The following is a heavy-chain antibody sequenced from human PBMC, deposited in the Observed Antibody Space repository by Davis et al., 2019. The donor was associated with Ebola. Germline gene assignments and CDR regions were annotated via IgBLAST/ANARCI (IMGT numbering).Heavy chain of an antibody. J-gene: IGHJ2*01. CDR2: IIPIFGTA. V-gene: IGHV1-69*13. CDR3: ARHEYSSSWYWYFDL. D-gene: IGHD6-13*01. Sequence: SSVTVPCKASGGTFSTYAINWVRQAPGQGLEWMGGIIPIFGTANYAQKFQGRVTITADESTSTAYMELSSLRSEDTAVYYCARHEYSSSWYWYFDLWGRGTLVTVSS. CDR1: GGTFSTYA.